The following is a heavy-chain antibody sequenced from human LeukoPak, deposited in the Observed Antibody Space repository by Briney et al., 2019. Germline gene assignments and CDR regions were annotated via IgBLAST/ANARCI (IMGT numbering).Heavy chain of an antibody. V-gene: IGHV1-2*02. CDR2: NNPNSGAT. CDR3: ARVKKLMPEFEF. J-gene: IGHJ4*02. Sequence: GASVKVSCKSSGYTFIDYYIHWVRQAPGQGLERMGWNNPNSGATKYAQKFQGRVSMTRDTSINTAYMDLTNLRSDDTAIFYCARVKKLMPEFEFWGQGTLVTVSS. CDR1: GYTFIDYY. D-gene: IGHD2-2*01.